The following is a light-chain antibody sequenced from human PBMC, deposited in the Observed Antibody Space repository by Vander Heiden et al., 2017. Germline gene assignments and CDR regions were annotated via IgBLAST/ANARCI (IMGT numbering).Light chain of an antibody. Sequence: IQPPSSLSASVGDRVTITCRASQSISNVLNWYQQKPGKAPKRLIYAASTLQRGVPSRFRGSGSGTQFTLTIDSLQPEDFATYYCLQHNSYPLSFGQGTRLEI. CDR3: LQHNSYPLS. V-gene: IGKV1-17*01. CDR1: QSISNV. J-gene: IGKJ2*01. CDR2: AAS.